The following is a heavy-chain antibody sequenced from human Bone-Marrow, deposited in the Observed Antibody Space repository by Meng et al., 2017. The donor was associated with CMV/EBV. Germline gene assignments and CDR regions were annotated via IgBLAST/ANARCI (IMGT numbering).Heavy chain of an antibody. J-gene: IGHJ6*02. Sequence: ASVKVSCKASGYTFTGYYMHWVRQAPGQGLEWMGWINPNSGGTNYAQKFQGRVTMTRDTSISTAYMELSRLRSDDTAVYYCARGVGVAQPNYWYYGMDVWGQRTTVTVSS. D-gene: IGHD5-24*01. V-gene: IGHV1-2*02. CDR1: GYTFTGYY. CDR3: ARGVGVAQPNYWYYGMDV. CDR2: INPNSGGT.